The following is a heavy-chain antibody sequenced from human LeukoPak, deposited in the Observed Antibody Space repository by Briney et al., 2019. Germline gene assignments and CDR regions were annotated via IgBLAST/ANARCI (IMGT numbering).Heavy chain of an antibody. J-gene: IGHJ4*02. Sequence: SETLSLTCTVSGGSIRSYYWSWIRQPPGKGLEWIGYIYYSGSTNYNPSLKSRVTISVDTSKNQFSLKLSSVTAADTAVYYCARAVTVDYYDSSGYYDYWGQGTLVTVSS. V-gene: IGHV4-59*01. CDR1: GGSIRSYY. CDR3: ARAVTVDYYDSSGYYDY. CDR2: IYYSGST. D-gene: IGHD3-22*01.